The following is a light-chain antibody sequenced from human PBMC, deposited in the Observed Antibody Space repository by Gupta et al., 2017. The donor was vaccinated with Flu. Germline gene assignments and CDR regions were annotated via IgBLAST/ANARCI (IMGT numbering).Light chain of an antibody. Sequence: QLVLTQSPSASASLGASVKLTCTLSSGHSSYAIAWHQQQPEKGPRYLMKGNSDGSHNKGDGIPDRFSGASSGAERYLTISSLQSEDEADYYCQTWGTGFQVFGGGTKLTVL. CDR1: SGHSSYA. CDR3: QTWGTGFQV. J-gene: IGLJ3*02. V-gene: IGLV4-69*01. CDR2: GNSDGSH.